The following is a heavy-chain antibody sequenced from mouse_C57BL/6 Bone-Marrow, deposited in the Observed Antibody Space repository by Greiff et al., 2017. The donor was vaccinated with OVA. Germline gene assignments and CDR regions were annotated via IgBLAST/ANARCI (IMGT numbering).Heavy chain of an antibody. V-gene: IGHV1-55*01. CDR2: IYPGSGST. CDR3: ASHYSPYFDY. D-gene: IGHD2-12*01. CDR1: GYTFPSYW. J-gene: IGHJ2*01. Sequence: QVQLQQPGAELVKPGASVKMSCKASGYTFPSYWITWVKQRPGQGLEWIGDIYPGSGSTNYNEKFKSKATLTVDTSSSTAYMQLSSLTSKDSAVYFFASHYSPYFDYWGQGTTLTVSS.